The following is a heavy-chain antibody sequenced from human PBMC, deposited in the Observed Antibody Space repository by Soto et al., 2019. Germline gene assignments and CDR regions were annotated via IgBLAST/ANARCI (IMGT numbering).Heavy chain of an antibody. CDR2: VYISGST. V-gene: IGHV4-4*07. J-gene: IGHJ3*02. CDR3: ARGGRDGFDI. Sequence: QVQLQESGPGLVKPSETLSLTCTVSGGSISTYYWNWIRQSAGKGLEWIGRVYISGSTNYHPSLKSRVAMSVDTSNNQFSLKVTSVTAADTAVYYCARGGRDGFDIWGQGTMDTVSS. CDR1: GGSISTYY.